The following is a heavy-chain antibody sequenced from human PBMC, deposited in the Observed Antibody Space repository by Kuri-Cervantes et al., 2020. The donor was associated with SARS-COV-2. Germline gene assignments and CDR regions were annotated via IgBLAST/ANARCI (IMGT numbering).Heavy chain of an antibody. CDR3: ARPYGSDYYYYMDV. Sequence: GESLKISCAASGFTVSSNYMSWVRQAPGKGLEWVSVIYSGGSTYYADSVKGRFTISRDNSKNTLYLQMNSLRAEDTAVYYCARPYGSDYYYYMDVWGKGTTVTVSS. D-gene: IGHD3-10*01. V-gene: IGHV3-66*01. CDR1: GFTVSSNY. CDR2: IYSGGST. J-gene: IGHJ6*03.